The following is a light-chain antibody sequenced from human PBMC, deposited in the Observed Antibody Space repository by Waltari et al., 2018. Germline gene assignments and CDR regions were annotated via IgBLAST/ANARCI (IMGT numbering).Light chain of an antibody. CDR2: NND. CDR1: NSNVGSNK. Sequence: QSVLTQPPSASGTPGQRVTMSGSGSNSNVGSNKVNWYRQVPGPAPKPVIYNNDQRPSGVPDRFSGSKAAASASLAISGLQSEDEADYFCEAWDDTLNGPVFGGGTKLTVL. CDR3: EAWDDTLNGPV. J-gene: IGLJ3*02. V-gene: IGLV1-44*01.